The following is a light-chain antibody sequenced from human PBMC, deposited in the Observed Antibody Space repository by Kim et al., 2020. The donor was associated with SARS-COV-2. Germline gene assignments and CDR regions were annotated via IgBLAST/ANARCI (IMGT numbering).Light chain of an antibody. V-gene: IGKV3-20*01. J-gene: IGKJ3*01. CDR3: KQYGFSQFT. CDR1: QSVTNRY. CDR2: GAS. Sequence: EIVLTQSPGPLSLSPGERATLSCRASQSVTNRYLAWYQQKPGQAPRLLIYGASSRATGIPDRFSGSGSGTDFTLTISRLEPEDFAVYYCKQYGFSQFTFGTGTKVDIK.